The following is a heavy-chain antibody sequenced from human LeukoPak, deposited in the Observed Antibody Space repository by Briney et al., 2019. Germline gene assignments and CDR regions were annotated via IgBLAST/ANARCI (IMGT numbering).Heavy chain of an antibody. CDR2: IKQDGSEK. Sequence: PGGSLRLSCAASGFTFSSHAMSWVRQAPGKGLEWVANIKQDGSEKYYVDSVKGRFTISRDNAKNSLCLQMNSLRAEDTAVYYCARASELGYYFDYWGQGTLVTVSS. D-gene: IGHD7-27*01. CDR3: ARASELGYYFDY. CDR1: GFTFSSHA. V-gene: IGHV3-7*03. J-gene: IGHJ4*02.